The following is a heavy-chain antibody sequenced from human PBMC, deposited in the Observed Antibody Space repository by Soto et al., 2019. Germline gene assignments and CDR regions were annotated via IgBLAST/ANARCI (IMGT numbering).Heavy chain of an antibody. V-gene: IGHV3-30-3*01. J-gene: IGHJ5*02. CDR1: GFTFSSYA. D-gene: IGHD6-6*01. Sequence: PGGSLRLSCAASGFTFSSYAMHWVRQAPGKGLEWVAVISYDGSNKYYADSVKGRFTISRDNSKNTLYLQMNSLRAEDTAVYYCARDASPGSSPICWFDPWGQGTLVTVSS. CDR2: ISYDGSNK. CDR3: ARDASPGSSPICWFDP.